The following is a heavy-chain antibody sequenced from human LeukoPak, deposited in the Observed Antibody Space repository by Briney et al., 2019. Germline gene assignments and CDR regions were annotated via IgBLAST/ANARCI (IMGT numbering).Heavy chain of an antibody. CDR2: IRYDGSNK. V-gene: IGHV3-30*02. Sequence: PGGSLRLSCSASGFTFTTYGMNWVRQAPGKGLEWVAFIRYDGSNKYYADSVKGRFTISRDNSKNTLYLQMNSLRAEDTAVYYCAKANRPMVRGVYLDYWGQGTLVTVSS. CDR1: GFTFTTYG. CDR3: AKANRPMVRGVYLDY. D-gene: IGHD3-10*01. J-gene: IGHJ4*02.